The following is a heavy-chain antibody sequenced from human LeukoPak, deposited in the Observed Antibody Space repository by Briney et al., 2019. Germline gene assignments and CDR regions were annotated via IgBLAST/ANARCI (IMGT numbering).Heavy chain of an antibody. V-gene: IGHV3-30-3*01. CDR2: ISYDGSSE. CDR3: ARDPTMTEGYYFDY. J-gene: IGHJ4*02. D-gene: IGHD3-22*01. Sequence: RGSLRLSCAASGFTLSYHAMHWVRQAPGKGLEWVAVISYDGSSEFYTDSVKGRFTISRDNSKNTLYLQMNSLRAEDTAVYYCARDPTMTEGYYFDYWGQGTLVTVSS. CDR1: GFTLSYHA.